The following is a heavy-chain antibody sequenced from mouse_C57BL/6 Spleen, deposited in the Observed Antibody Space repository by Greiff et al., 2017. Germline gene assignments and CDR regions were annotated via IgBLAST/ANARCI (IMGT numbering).Heavy chain of an antibody. J-gene: IGHJ2*01. CDR1: GYTFTDYY. CDR2: INPYNGGT. V-gene: IGHV1-19*01. CDR3: ARRGDDYGYFDY. D-gene: IGHD2-4*01. Sequence: EVQLQQSGPVLVKPGASVKMSCKASGYTFTDYYMNWVKQSHGKSLEWIGVINPYNGGTSYNQKFKGKATLTVDKSSSTAYMERNSLTSEDSAVYDCARRGDDYGYFDYWGQGTTLTVAS.